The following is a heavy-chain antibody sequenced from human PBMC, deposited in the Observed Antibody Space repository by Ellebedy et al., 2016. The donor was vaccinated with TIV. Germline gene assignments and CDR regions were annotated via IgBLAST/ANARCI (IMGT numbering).Heavy chain of an antibody. D-gene: IGHD3-10*01. V-gene: IGHV1-46*01. CDR1: GYTFANYF. Sequence: AASVKVSCKASGYTFANYFIHWVRQAPGQGLEWMGLINLSGVSTSFAQKFQGRVSMTSDTSTNTVYMELSSLRSEDTAVYYCARVGGELRFDPWGQGTLVTVSS. CDR3: ARVGGELRFDP. J-gene: IGHJ5*02. CDR2: INLSGVST.